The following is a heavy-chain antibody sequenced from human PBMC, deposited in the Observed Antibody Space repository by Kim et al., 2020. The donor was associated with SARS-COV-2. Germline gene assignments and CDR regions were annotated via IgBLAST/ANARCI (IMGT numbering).Heavy chain of an antibody. J-gene: IGHJ4*02. D-gene: IGHD3-3*01. CDR3: ARSNFWSGFFTDF. Sequence: ASVKVSCKSSGYTFTTYTINWVRQAPGHGLEWMGWINTDTGHPKYAQGFTGRFVFSLDTSVSTAYLQISSLKPEDTAVYFCARSNFWSGFFTDFWGQGTLVTGSS. CDR2: INTDTGHP. CDR1: GYTFTTYT. V-gene: IGHV7-4-1*02.